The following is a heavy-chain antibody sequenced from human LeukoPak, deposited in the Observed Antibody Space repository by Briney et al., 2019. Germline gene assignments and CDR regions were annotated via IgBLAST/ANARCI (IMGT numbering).Heavy chain of an antibody. CDR3: AKQNRIVGPTLGSLYYDY. CDR2: ISGSGGST. V-gene: IGHV3-23*01. CDR1: GFTFSSYA. J-gene: IGHJ4*02. Sequence: QAGGSSLRLSCAASGFTFSSYAMSWVRQAPGKGLEWVSAISGSGGSTYYADSVKGRFTISRDNCKNTLYLQMNSLRAEDTAVYYCAKQNRIVGPTLGSLYYDYWGQGALVTVSS. D-gene: IGHD1-26*01.